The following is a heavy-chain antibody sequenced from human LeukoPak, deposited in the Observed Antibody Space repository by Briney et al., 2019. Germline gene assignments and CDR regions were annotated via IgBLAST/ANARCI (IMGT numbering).Heavy chain of an antibody. CDR3: ARGVRYYDSSGYQTNAFDI. Sequence: PSETLSLTCTVSGGSISSYYWSWIRQPPGKGLEWIGYIYYSGSTNYNPSLKSRVTISVDTSKNQFSLKLSSVTAADTAVYYCARGVRYYDSSGYQTNAFDIWGQGTMVTVSS. V-gene: IGHV4-59*01. D-gene: IGHD3-22*01. CDR2: IYYSGST. J-gene: IGHJ3*02. CDR1: GGSISSYY.